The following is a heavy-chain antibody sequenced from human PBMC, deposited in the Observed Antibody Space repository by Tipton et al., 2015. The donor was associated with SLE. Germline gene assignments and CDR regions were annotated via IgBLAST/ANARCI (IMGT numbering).Heavy chain of an antibody. CDR3: ARDIAAAGTYYFDY. V-gene: IGHV4-59*08. CDR2: IYYSGST. J-gene: IGHJ4*02. D-gene: IGHD6-13*01. CDR1: GGSISSHY. Sequence: TLSLTCTVSGGSISSHYWSWIRQPPGKGLEWIGYIYYSGSTNYNPSLKSRVIISVDTSKNQFSLKLSSVTAADTAVYYCARDIAAAGTYYFDYWGQGTLVTVSS.